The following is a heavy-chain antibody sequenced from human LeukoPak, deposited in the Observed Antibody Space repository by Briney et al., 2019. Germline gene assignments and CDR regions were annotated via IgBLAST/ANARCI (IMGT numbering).Heavy chain of an antibody. CDR1: GGSFSGYY. D-gene: IGHD6-13*01. J-gene: IGHJ4*02. Sequence: SETLSLTCAVYGGSFSGYYWSWIRQPPGKGLEWIGETNHSGSTNYNPSLKSRVTISVDTSKNQFSLKLSSVTAADTAVYYCARRAAAVALDYWGQGTLVTVSS. V-gene: IGHV4-34*01. CDR3: ARRAAAVALDY. CDR2: TNHSGST.